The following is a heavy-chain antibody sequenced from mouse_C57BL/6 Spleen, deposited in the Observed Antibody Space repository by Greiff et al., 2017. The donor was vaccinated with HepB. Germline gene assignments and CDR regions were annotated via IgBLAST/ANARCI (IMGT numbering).Heavy chain of an antibody. CDR2: INPNYGTT. CDR1: GYSFTDYN. Sequence: VQLQQSGPELVKPGASVKISCKASGYSFTDYNMNWVKQSNGKNLEWIGVINPNYGTTSYNQKFKGKATLTVDQSSSTAYMQLNSLTSEDTAVYYCASYSNFGHYFDYWGQGTTLTVSS. D-gene: IGHD2-5*01. CDR3: ASYSNFGHYFDY. J-gene: IGHJ2*01. V-gene: IGHV1-39*01.